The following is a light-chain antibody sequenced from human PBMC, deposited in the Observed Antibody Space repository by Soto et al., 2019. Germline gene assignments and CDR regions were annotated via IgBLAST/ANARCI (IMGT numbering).Light chain of an antibody. CDR3: CSYVGSTTYV. CDR2: EVS. J-gene: IGLJ1*01. Sequence: QSALTQPASVSGSPGQSITISCTGTSSDVGAYNYVSWYQQHPGKAPKLIIYEVSNRPSGVSDRFSGSKSGNTAALTISGLQAEDEADYYCCSYVGSTTYVFGSGTKLTVL. CDR1: SSDVGAYNY. V-gene: IGLV2-14*01.